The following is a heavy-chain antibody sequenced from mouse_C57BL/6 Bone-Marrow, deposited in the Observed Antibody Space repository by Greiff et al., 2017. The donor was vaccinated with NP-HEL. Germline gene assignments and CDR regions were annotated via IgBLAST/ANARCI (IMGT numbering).Heavy chain of an antibody. CDR1: GYTFTSYW. J-gene: IGHJ2*01. D-gene: IGHD2-5*01. CDR2: IDPNSGGT. Sequence: QVQLQQPGAELVKPGASVKLSCKASGYTFTSYWMHWVKQRPGRGLEWIGRIDPNSGGTKYNEKFKSKATLTVDKPSSTAYMQRSSLTSEDSAVYYCARRHCYSNYLDYWGQGTTLTVSS. CDR3: ARRHCYSNYLDY. V-gene: IGHV1-72*01.